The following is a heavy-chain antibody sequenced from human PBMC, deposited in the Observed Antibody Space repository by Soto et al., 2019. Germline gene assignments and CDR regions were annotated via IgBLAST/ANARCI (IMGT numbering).Heavy chain of an antibody. Sequence: QVQLQESGPGLVKPSQTLSLSCTVSGGSISSGGYYWSWIRQHPGKGLEWIGYIYYRGSTYHNPSLKRRVTISVDTSKNQFSLELTSVTAADTAVYYCARGNWDQRNFDFWGQGTLVTVPS. D-gene: IGHD2-2*01. CDR3: ARGNWDQRNFDF. CDR2: IYYRGST. CDR1: GGSISSGGYY. J-gene: IGHJ4*02. V-gene: IGHV4-31*03.